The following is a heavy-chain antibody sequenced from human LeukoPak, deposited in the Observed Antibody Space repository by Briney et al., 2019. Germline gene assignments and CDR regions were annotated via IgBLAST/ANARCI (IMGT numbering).Heavy chain of an antibody. CDR1: GFAFSSYS. CDR3: ARGPSSQFRTDY. Sequence: PGGSLRLSCAASGFAFSSYSLNWVRQAPGKGLEWVSYIGTSSSRIYYADSVKGRFTISRDNAKNSLYLQMNGLRAEDTGVYYCARGPSSQFRTDYWGQGTLVTVSS. CDR2: IGTSSSRI. J-gene: IGHJ4*02. V-gene: IGHV3-48*01. D-gene: IGHD2-2*01.